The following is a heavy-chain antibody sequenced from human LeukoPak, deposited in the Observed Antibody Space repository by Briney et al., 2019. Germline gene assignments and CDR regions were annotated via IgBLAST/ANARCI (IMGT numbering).Heavy chain of an antibody. CDR2: INPSGGST. D-gene: IGHD3-16*01. CDR1: GYTFTSYC. V-gene: IGHV1-46*01. Sequence: ASVKVSCKASGYTFTSYCMHWVRQAPGQGLEWMGIINPSGGSTSYAQKFQGRVTMTRDTSTSTAYMELSSLRSEDTAVYYCAAGRLGSWAFDIWGQGTMVTVSS. CDR3: AAGRLGSWAFDI. J-gene: IGHJ3*02.